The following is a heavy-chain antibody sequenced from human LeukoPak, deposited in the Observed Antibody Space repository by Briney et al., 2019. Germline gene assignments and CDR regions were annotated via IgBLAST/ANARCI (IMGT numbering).Heavy chain of an antibody. V-gene: IGHV3-21*01. CDR3: ARHSSSWYSHDAFDI. Sequence: GGSLRLSCAASGFTFSSYSMNWVRQAPGKGLEWVSSISSSSSYIYYADSAKGRFTISRDNAKNSLYLQMNSLRAKDTAVYYCARHSSSWYSHDAFDIWGQGTMVTVSS. CDR1: GFTFSSYS. J-gene: IGHJ3*02. D-gene: IGHD6-13*01. CDR2: ISSSSSYI.